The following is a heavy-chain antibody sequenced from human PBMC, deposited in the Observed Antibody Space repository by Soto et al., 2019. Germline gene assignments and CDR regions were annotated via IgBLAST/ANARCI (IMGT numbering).Heavy chain of an antibody. CDR2: IIPIFGTA. CDR3: AAPYGSGSYYNGFDY. CDR1: GGTFSSYA. V-gene: IGHV1-69*12. D-gene: IGHD3-10*01. Sequence: QVQLVQSGAEVKKPGSSVKVSCKASGGTFSSYAISWVRQAPGQGLEWMGGIIPIFGTANYAQKFKGRVTITADESTSTAYMELRSLRSEDTAVYYWAAPYGSGSYYNGFDYWGQGTLVTVSS. J-gene: IGHJ4*02.